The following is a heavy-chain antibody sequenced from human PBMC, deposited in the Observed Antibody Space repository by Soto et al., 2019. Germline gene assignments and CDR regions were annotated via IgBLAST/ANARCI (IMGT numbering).Heavy chain of an antibody. CDR1: GFTFNNYA. D-gene: IGHD6-6*01. Sequence: VQLVESGGGVVQPGRSLRLSCAASGFTFNNYAMHWVRQAPGKGLEWVAVISYDGSNKYYADSVKGRFTISRDNSKNTLYLQMNSLRAEDTAVYYCAKDSSSSHFDYWGQGTLVTVSS. CDR3: AKDSSSSHFDY. CDR2: ISYDGSNK. V-gene: IGHV3-30-3*01. J-gene: IGHJ4*02.